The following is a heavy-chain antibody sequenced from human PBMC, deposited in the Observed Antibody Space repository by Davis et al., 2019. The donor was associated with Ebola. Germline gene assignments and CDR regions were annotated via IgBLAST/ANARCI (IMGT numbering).Heavy chain of an antibody. V-gene: IGHV4-34*01. CDR3: ARGLKGTAAGLGY. Sequence: SETLSLTCAVYGGSFSDYYWSWIRQPPGKELEWIGEINHSGSTNYNPSLKSRVTILIDASKNQFSLKLSSVTAADTAVYYCARGLKGTAAGLGYWGQGNLVTVSS. CDR2: INHSGST. J-gene: IGHJ4*02. D-gene: IGHD6-13*01. CDR1: GGSFSDYY.